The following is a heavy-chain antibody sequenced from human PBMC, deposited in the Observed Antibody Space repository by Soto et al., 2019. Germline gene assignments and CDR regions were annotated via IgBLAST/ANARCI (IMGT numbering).Heavy chain of an antibody. J-gene: IGHJ4*02. D-gene: IGHD2-15*01. CDR2: ISTSSSTV. V-gene: IGHV3-48*02. CDR1: GFSLRIYR. Sequence: GGSLRLSCAASGFSLRIYRLNWVRQAPGKGLEWVSHISTSSSTVCYADSVKGRFTISRDNAKNSLFLQMNSLRDDDTAVYYCVRGSGSLSYWGLGTLVTVSS. CDR3: VRGSGSLSY.